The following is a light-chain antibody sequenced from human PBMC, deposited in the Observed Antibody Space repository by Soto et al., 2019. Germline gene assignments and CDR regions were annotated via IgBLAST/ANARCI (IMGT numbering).Light chain of an antibody. CDR2: KAS. J-gene: IGKJ2*01. CDR3: QQYDSYAYT. Sequence: DIHMTQSPSTLSASVGDRVTITCRASQDVSQWLAWYQQKPGRAPKLLIYKASSLKNGVPPRFSGRGSGTEFTRTIRDLQPDDFATYYCQQYDSYAYTFGQGTKLEIK. V-gene: IGKV1-5*03. CDR1: QDVSQW.